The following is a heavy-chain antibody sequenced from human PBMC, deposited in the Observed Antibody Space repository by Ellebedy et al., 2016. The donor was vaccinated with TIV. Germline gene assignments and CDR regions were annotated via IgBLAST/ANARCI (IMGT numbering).Heavy chain of an antibody. V-gene: IGHV1-46*01. J-gene: IGHJ4*02. CDR1: GYTFIRYY. Sequence: ASVKVSCKASGYTFIRYYIHWVRQAPGQGLEWMGIINPSGGSTSYAQKFQGRVTMTTDTSTSTAYMELRSLRSDDTAVYYCASGLRFLGTFDYWGQGTLVTVSS. CDR3: ASGLRFLGTFDY. D-gene: IGHD3-3*01. CDR2: INPSGGST.